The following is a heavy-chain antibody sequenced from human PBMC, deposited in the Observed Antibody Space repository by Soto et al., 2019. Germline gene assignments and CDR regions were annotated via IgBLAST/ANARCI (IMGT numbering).Heavy chain of an antibody. CDR3: ARSSGYDYHYYSYYGMDV. Sequence: SVKVSCKASGGTFSSYAISWVRQAPGQGLEWMGGIIPIFGTANYAQKFQGRVTITADESTSTAYMELSSLRSEDTAVYYCARSSGYDYHYYSYYGMDVWGQGTTVTVSS. J-gene: IGHJ6*02. D-gene: IGHD5-12*01. V-gene: IGHV1-69*13. CDR2: IIPIFGTA. CDR1: GGTFSSYA.